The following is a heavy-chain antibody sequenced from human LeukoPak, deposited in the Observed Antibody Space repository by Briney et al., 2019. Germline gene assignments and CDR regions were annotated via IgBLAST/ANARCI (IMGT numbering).Heavy chain of an antibody. CDR2: IWYDGSNK. Sequence: GGSLRLSCAASGFTFSNYGMHWVRQAPGKGLEWVALIWYDGSNKYYTDSVKGRFTISRDNSKNTLYPHMNSLRAEDTALYYCAREGPRGNSQFDYWGQGTLVTVSS. V-gene: IGHV3-33*01. CDR1: GFTFSNYG. CDR3: AREGPRGNSQFDY. D-gene: IGHD4-23*01. J-gene: IGHJ4*02.